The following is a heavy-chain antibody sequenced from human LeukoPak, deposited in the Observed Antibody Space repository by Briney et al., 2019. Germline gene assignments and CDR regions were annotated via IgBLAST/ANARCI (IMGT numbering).Heavy chain of an antibody. CDR3: ARALSIAARRPYYYYMDV. V-gene: IGHV1-69*01. D-gene: IGHD6-6*01. CDR2: IIPIFGTA. CDR1: GFTFSSYA. J-gene: IGHJ6*03. Sequence: GGSLRLSFAASGFTFSSYAISWVRQAPGQGLEWMGGIIPIFGTANYAQKFQGRVTITADESTSTAYMELSSLRSEDTAVYYCARALSIAARRPYYYYMDVWGKGTTVTVSS.